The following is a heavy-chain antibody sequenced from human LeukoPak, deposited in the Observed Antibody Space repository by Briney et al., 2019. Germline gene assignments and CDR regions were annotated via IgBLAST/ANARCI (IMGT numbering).Heavy chain of an antibody. Sequence: ALVKVSCKASGGTFSSYDINWVRQATGQGLEWMGWMNPNSGNTGYAQKFQGRVTITRNTSISTAYMELSSLRSEDTAVYYCARVTSAVAGGDYWGQGTLVTVSS. CDR1: GGTFSSYD. V-gene: IGHV1-8*03. D-gene: IGHD6-19*01. J-gene: IGHJ4*02. CDR3: ARVTSAVAGGDY. CDR2: MNPNSGNT.